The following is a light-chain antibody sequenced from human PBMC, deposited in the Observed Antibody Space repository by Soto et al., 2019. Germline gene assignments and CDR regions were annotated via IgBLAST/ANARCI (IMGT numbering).Light chain of an antibody. CDR3: HQYNTGLRT. J-gene: IGKJ1*01. Sequence: TVMTQSPATLSLSPGDRAALSCRASLNVATNMAWYQQKPGQAPRLLIYGASIRAPGVPARFTGSGSGTEFTLTINNLQSEDFAVYYCHQYNTGLRTFGRGTRMEV. CDR1: LNVATN. V-gene: IGKV3-15*01. CDR2: GAS.